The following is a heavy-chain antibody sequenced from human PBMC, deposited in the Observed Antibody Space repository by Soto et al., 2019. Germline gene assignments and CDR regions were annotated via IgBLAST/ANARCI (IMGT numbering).Heavy chain of an antibody. J-gene: IGHJ6*03. Sequence: GASVKVSCKASGYTFTSYDINWVRQATGQGLEWMGWMNPNSGNTGYAQKFQGRVTMTRNTSISTAYMELSSLRSEDTAVYYCARRGPPLIYYDFWSGYFAPSYYYYMDVWGKGTTVTVSS. CDR2: MNPNSGNT. D-gene: IGHD3-3*01. CDR1: GYTFTSYD. V-gene: IGHV1-8*01. CDR3: ARRGPPLIYYDFWSGYFAPSYYYYMDV.